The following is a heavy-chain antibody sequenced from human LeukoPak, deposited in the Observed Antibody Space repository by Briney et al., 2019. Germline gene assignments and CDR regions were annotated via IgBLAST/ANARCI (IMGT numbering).Heavy chain of an antibody. Sequence: TSETLSLTCAVYGGSFSGYYWSWIRQPPGKGLEWIGEINHSGSTNYNPSLKSRVTISVDTSKNQFSLKLSSVTAADTAVYYCARHRITMIVVVITTSYFDYWGQGTPVTVSS. CDR1: GGSFSGYY. D-gene: IGHD3-22*01. CDR3: ARHRITMIVVVITTSYFDY. CDR2: INHSGST. J-gene: IGHJ4*02. V-gene: IGHV4-34*01.